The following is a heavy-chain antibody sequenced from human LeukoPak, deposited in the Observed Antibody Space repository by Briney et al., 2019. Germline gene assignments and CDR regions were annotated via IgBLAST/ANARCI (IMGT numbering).Heavy chain of an antibody. V-gene: IGHV3-23*01. J-gene: IGHJ4*02. D-gene: IGHD3-3*01. Sequence: PGESLRLSCAASGFTFSSYAMSWVRQTPGKGLEWVSAISGGGGSTYYADSVKGRFTISRDNSKNTLYLQMNSLRAEDTAVYYCAKDHEWLSFDYWGQGTLVTVSS. CDR2: ISGGGGST. CDR3: AKDHEWLSFDY. CDR1: GFTFSSYA.